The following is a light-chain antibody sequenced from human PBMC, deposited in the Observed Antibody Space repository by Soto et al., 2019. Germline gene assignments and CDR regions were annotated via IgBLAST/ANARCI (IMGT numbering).Light chain of an antibody. J-gene: IGKJ4*01. CDR3: QQYYNIPPLT. CDR1: QGISTC. V-gene: IGKV1D-43*01. CDR2: YAT. Sequence: AIRMTQSPFSLSASVGDRVTITSWASQGISTCLAWFQHEPAKAPKVFIYYATSLQGGVPSRFSGSGSGTDYTLTISSLQPEDFATYSCQQYYNIPPLTFGGGTKVEIK.